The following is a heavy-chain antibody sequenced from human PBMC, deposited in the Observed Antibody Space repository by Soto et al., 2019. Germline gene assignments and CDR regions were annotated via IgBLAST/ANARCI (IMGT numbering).Heavy chain of an antibody. CDR3: ARGTYCGGDCYSYFDY. V-gene: IGHV4-34*01. CDR2: INHSGST. Sequence: SETLSLTCAVYGGSFSCYYWSWIRQPPGKGLEWIGEINHSGSTNYNPSLKSRVTISVDTSKNQFSLKLSSVTAADTAVYYCARGTYCGGDCYSYFDYWGQGTLVTVSS. D-gene: IGHD2-21*02. CDR1: GGSFSCYY. J-gene: IGHJ4*02.